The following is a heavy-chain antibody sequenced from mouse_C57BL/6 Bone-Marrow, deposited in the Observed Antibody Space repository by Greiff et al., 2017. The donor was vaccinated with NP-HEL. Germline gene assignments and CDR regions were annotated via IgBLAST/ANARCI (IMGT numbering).Heavy chain of an antibody. CDR2: IYPGSGST. J-gene: IGHJ2*01. Sequence: QVQLQQPGAELVKPGASVKMSCKASGYTFTSYWITWVKQRPGQGLEWIGDIYPGSGSTNYNEKFKSKATLTVDTSSSTAYIQLSSLTAEDSAVYYCRGTTVVDHFDYWGQGTTLTVSS. CDR3: RGTTVVDHFDY. CDR1: GYTFTSYW. D-gene: IGHD1-1*01. V-gene: IGHV1-55*01.